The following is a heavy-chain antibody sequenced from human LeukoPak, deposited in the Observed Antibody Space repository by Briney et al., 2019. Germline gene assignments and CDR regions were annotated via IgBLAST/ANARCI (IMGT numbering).Heavy chain of an antibody. D-gene: IGHD3-10*01. Sequence: SETLSLTCTVSGGSISTYYWSWIRQPPGKGLGWIGYIFYSGNTNFNPSLKSRVAMSVDTSKSQFSLKMTSVTAAHTPGSYCARGGSGNFDHWGQGTLVTVSS. CDR3: ARGGSGNFDH. CDR1: GGSISTYY. J-gene: IGHJ4*02. V-gene: IGHV4-59*01. CDR2: IFYSGNT.